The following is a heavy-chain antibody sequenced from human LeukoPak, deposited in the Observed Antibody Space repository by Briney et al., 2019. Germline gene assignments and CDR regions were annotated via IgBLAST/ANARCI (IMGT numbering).Heavy chain of an antibody. CDR3: ARDPAGYSSSWYPTYYYYGMDV. J-gene: IGHJ6*02. D-gene: IGHD6-13*01. CDR2: ISSSSSTI. V-gene: IGHV3-48*01. CDR1: GFTFSSYS. Sequence: GGSLRLSCAASGFTFSSYSMNWARQAPGKGLEWVSYISSSSSTIYYADSVKGRFTISRDNSKNTLYLQMNSLRAEDAAVYYCARDPAGYSSSWYPTYYYYGMDVWGQGTTVTVSS.